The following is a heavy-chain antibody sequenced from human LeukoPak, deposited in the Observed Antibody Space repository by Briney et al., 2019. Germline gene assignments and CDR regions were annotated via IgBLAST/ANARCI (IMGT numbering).Heavy chain of an antibody. J-gene: IGHJ5*02. Sequence: ASVKVSCKASGYTFTSYVMHWVRQAPGQRLEWMGWINAGNGNTKYSQNFQGRVTITRDTSASTAYMELSSLRSEDTAVYYCARDLGVVVAPDWIDPWGQGTLVTVSS. V-gene: IGHV1-3*01. D-gene: IGHD2-15*01. CDR3: ARDLGVVVAPDWIDP. CDR2: INAGNGNT. CDR1: GYTFTSYV.